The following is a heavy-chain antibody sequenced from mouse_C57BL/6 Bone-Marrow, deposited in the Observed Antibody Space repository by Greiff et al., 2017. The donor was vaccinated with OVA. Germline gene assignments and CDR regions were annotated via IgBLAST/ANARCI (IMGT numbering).Heavy chain of an antibody. V-gene: IGHV5-4*03. CDR1: GFTFSSYA. J-gene: IGHJ1*03. CDR2: ISDGGSYT. CDR3: ARVYGSRRYFDV. D-gene: IGHD1-1*01. Sequence: DVMLVESGGGLVKPGGSLKLSCAASGFTFSSYAMSWVRQTPEKRLEWVATISDGGSYTYYPDNVKGRFTISRDNAKNNLYLQMSHLKSEDTAMYYCARVYGSRRYFDVWGTGTTVTVSS.